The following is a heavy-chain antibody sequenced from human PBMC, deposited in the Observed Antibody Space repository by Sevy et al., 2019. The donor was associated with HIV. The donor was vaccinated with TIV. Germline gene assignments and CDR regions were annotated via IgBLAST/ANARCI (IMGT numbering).Heavy chain of an antibody. Sequence: GGSLRLSCAASGFTFSNYAMSWVRQAPGKGLEWVSSISRSGSSTDYADSVKGRFTISRDNSMNTLYLQMNSLRAEDTAVYYCAKVDVVVPVAEYGLDVWGQGTTVTVSS. CDR3: AKVDVVVPVAEYGLDV. D-gene: IGHD2-2*01. J-gene: IGHJ6*02. CDR1: GFTFSNYA. V-gene: IGHV3-23*01. CDR2: ISRSGSST.